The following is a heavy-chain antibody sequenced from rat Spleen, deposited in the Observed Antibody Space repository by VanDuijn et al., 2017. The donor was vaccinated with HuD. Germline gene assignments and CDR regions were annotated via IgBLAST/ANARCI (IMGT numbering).Heavy chain of an antibody. D-gene: IGHD3-7*01. CDR2: MNTGGDNT. CDR1: GFSFRNYY. Sequence: EVQLVESGGGLVQPGRSMKLSCAALGFSFRNYYMAWVRQGPTKGLEWVASMNTGGDNTYYRDSVKGRFTISRDNAKNTLYLQMDSLRSEDTATYYCAKVRSGSFDYWGQGVMVTVSS. V-gene: IGHV5-25*01. J-gene: IGHJ2*01. CDR3: AKVRSGSFDY.